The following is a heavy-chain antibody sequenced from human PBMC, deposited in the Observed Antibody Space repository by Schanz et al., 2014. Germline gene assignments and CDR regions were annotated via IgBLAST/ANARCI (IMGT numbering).Heavy chain of an antibody. D-gene: IGHD6-25*01. CDR3: AKVRYSSGWRGDYFDE. CDR1: GFTFSSYA. CDR2: ISGGGGTT. Sequence: EVQLLESGGGLVQPGGSLRLSCAASGFTFSSYAMSWVRQAPGKGLEWVSAISGGGGTTYYADSVKGRFTISRDNSKNTLYLQMNSLRAEDTAVYYCAKVRYSSGWRGDYFDEWGQGTLVTVAS. V-gene: IGHV3-23*01. J-gene: IGHJ4*02.